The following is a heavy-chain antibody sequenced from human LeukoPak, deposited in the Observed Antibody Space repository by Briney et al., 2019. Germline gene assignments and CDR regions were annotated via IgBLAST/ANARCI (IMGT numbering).Heavy chain of an antibody. D-gene: IGHD3-22*01. CDR1: GYTFTGYY. J-gene: IGHJ3*02. V-gene: IGHV1-2*02. CDR3: ARADPFFDSSGYHYAFDI. Sequence: RALVKVSCKASGYTFTGYYMHWVRQAPGQGLEWMGWINPNSGGTNYAQKFQGRVTMTRDTSISTAYMELSRLRSDDTAVYYCARADPFFDSSGYHYAFDIWGQGTMVTVSS. CDR2: INPNSGGT.